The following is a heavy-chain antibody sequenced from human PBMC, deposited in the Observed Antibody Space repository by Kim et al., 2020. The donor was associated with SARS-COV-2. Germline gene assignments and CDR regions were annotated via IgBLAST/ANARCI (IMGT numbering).Heavy chain of an antibody. D-gene: IGHD4-17*01. Sequence: GGSLRLSCAASGFTFSSYWMHWVRQAPGKGLVWVSRINSDGSSTSYADSVKGRFTISRDNAKNTLYLQMNSLRAEDTAVYYCARGVGLYGDYAEYYFDYWGQGTLVTVSS. CDR2: INSDGSST. J-gene: IGHJ4*02. V-gene: IGHV3-74*01. CDR3: ARGVGLYGDYAEYYFDY. CDR1: GFTFSSYW.